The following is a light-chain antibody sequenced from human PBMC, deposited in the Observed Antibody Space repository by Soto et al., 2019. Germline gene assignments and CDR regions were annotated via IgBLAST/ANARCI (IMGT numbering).Light chain of an antibody. CDR1: QFINTW. CDR2: EAS. CDR3: QQYHGFSRT. V-gene: IGKV1-5*01. Sequence: DIQMTQSPSTVSASVGDRVIITCRASQFINTWVAWYQQKPGKAPKLLIYEASFLPSGVTSRFSCSGSGTEFTLTINNLQPDDFGTYYGQQYHGFSRTFGQGPRV. J-gene: IGKJ1*01.